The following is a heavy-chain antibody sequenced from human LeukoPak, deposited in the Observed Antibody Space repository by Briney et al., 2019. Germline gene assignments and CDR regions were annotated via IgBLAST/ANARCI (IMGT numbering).Heavy chain of an antibody. J-gene: IGHJ4*02. Sequence: GGSLRLSCAASGLTVSSNYMTWVRQAPGKDLEWVSAIYNGGSIYYADSVKGRFTISRDNSKNTLYLQMNSLRAEDTAVYYCANARKQQLVLYWGQGTLVTVSS. V-gene: IGHV3-53*01. CDR1: GLTVSSNY. CDR3: ANARKQQLVLY. D-gene: IGHD6-13*01. CDR2: IYNGGSI.